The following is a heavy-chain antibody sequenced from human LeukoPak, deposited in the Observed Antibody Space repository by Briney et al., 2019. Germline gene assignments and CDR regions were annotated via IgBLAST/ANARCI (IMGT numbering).Heavy chain of an antibody. Sequence: SETLSLTCTVSGGSIIPYYWSWIRQPPGKGLEWIGYIHSSGRTNYSPPLKRRLTFSLSQSKKHFSLKLTPMAAATTGFYSCARSLPGVVGAADFWLQGTLVSV. D-gene: IGHD2-2*01. CDR2: IHSSGRT. CDR1: GGSIIPYY. V-gene: IGHV4-4*09. J-gene: IGHJ4*02. CDR3: ARSLPGVVGAADF.